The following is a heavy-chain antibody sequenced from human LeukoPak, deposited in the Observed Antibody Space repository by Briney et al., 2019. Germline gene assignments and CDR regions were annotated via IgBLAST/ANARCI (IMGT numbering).Heavy chain of an antibody. J-gene: IGHJ3*02. CDR2: IYHSGST. CDR3: ARGDLGAFDI. V-gene: IGHV4-30-2*01. CDR1: GGSVSSGSYY. Sequence: SETLSLTCTVSGGSVSSGSYYWSWIRQPPGKGLEWIGYIYHSGSTYYNPSLKSRVTISVDRSKNQFSLKLSSVTAADTAVYYCARGDLGAFDIWGQGTMVTVSS.